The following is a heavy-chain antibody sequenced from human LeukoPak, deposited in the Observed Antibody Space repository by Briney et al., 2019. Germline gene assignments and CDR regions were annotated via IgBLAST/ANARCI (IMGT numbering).Heavy chain of an antibody. D-gene: IGHD2-21*02. V-gene: IGHV4-61*02. CDR2: INTSGTT. J-gene: IGHJ5*02. Sequence: SETLSLTCTVSGASISSGSNSWGWIRQPAGKGLEWIGRINTSGTTNYNPSLKSRVTISVDTSKNQFSLKLSSVTAADTAVYYCARQAYCGGDCYSGYNWFDPWGQGTLVTVSS. CDR1: GASISSGSNS. CDR3: ARQAYCGGDCYSGYNWFDP.